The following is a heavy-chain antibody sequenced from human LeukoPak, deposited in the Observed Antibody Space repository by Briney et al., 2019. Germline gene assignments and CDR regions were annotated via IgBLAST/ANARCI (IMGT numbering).Heavy chain of an antibody. CDR1: GGTFSSYA. J-gene: IGHJ6*04. CDR2: IIPIFGTA. Sequence: ASVKVSCKASGGTFSSYAISWVRQAPGHGLEWMGGIIPIFGTANYAQKFQGRVTITADKSTSTAYMELSSLRSEDTAVYYCARSLNPYYYYYYGMDVWGKGTTVTVSS. V-gene: IGHV1-69*06. CDR3: ARSLNPYYYYYYGMDV.